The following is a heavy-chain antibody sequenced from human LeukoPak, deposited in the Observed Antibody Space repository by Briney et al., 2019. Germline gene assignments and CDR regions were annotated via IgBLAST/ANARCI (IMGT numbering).Heavy chain of an antibody. Sequence: GGSLRLSCAASGFTFSSYGMHWVRQAPGKGLEWVAFIRYDGSNKYYADSVKGRFTISGDNSKNTLYLQMNSLRAEDTAVYYCAKAGRIFGVVIGDYWGQGTLVTVSS. D-gene: IGHD3-3*01. CDR2: IRYDGSNK. V-gene: IGHV3-30*02. CDR1: GFTFSSYG. CDR3: AKAGRIFGVVIGDY. J-gene: IGHJ4*02.